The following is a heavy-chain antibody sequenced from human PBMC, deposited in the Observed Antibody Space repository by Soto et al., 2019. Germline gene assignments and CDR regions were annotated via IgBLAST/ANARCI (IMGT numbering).Heavy chain of an antibody. D-gene: IGHD2-2*01. CDR3: VRDQKYFRVNGNWFDS. CDR2: VSGNNGAS. Sequence: RASVKVSCKASGYTSADFGISWVRQAPGQGLEWMGWVSGNNGASNPAPKVQGRITMTLDTSTGVSYMALRSLRSDDTAIYYCVRDQKYFRVNGNWFDSWGQGTLFTVSS. V-gene: IGHV1-18*04. J-gene: IGHJ5*01. CDR1: GYTSADFG.